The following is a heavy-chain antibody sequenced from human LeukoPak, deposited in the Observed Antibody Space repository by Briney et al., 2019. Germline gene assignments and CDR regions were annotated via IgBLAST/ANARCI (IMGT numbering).Heavy chain of an antibody. J-gene: IGHJ4*02. Sequence: HGESLKISCEGSGYSFTVYWISWVRQMPGKGLEWMGTIDPADSYTNYSPSFQGHVTISADKSISTAYLHRSSLKASDTAIYYCARHFYGDYAFDYWGLGTLVTVSS. CDR3: ARHFYGDYAFDY. D-gene: IGHD4-17*01. V-gene: IGHV5-10-1*01. CDR2: IDPADSYT. CDR1: GYSFTVYW.